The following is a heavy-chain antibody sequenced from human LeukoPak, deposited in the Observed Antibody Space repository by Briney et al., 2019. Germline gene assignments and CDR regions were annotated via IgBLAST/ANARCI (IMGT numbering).Heavy chain of an antibody. CDR1: GGSISSSSYY. V-gene: IGHV4-39*07. CDR2: IYTSGST. D-gene: IGHD3-10*01. J-gene: IGHJ4*02. CDR3: ARGHGSGSYYLFDY. Sequence: SETLSLTCTVSGGSISSSSYYWGWIRQPPGTGLEWIGRIYTSGSTNYNPSLKSRVTISVDTSKNQFSLKLSSVTAADTAVYYCARGHGSGSYYLFDYWGQGTLVTVPS.